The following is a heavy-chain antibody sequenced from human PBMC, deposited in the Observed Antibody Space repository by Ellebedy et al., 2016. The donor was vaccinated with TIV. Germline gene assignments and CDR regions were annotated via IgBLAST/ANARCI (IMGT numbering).Heavy chain of an antibody. V-gene: IGHV3-11*01. CDR1: GFTFSDYH. Sequence: GESLKISCVASGFTFSDYHMSWIRQAPGKGLDWLSNIVFSGRTIYAADSVKGRFTTSRDNARNSLYLQMNALRAEDTAVYYCAKSSVAAVLSCFDYWGQGTLVTVSS. CDR2: IVFSGRTI. CDR3: AKSSVAAVLSCFDY. D-gene: IGHD6-19*01. J-gene: IGHJ4*02.